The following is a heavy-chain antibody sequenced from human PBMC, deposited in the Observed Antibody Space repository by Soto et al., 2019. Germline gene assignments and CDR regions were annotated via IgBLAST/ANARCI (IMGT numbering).Heavy chain of an antibody. CDR2: INPNSGGT. D-gene: IGHD3-22*01. J-gene: IGHJ4*02. CDR3: ARSYYYDSSGYYFDY. Sequence: ASVKVSCKASGYTFTGYYMHWVRQAPGQGLEWMGWINPNSGGTNYAQKFQGRVTMTRDTSISTAYMELSRLRSDDTAVYYCARSYYYDSSGYYFDYWGQGTLVTVSS. CDR1: GYTFTGYY. V-gene: IGHV1-2*02.